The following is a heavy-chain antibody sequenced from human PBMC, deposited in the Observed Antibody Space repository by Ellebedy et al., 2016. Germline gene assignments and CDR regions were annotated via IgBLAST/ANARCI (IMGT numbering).Heavy chain of an antibody. CDR1: GFTFSSYG. J-gene: IGHJ6*03. CDR3: AKDGRVVPAAIITYYYYYMDV. CDR2: ISYDGSNK. V-gene: IGHV3-30*18. D-gene: IGHD2-2*01. Sequence: GGSLRLXCAASGFTFSSYGMHWVRQAPGKGLEWVAVISYDGSNKYYADSVKGRFTISRDNSKNTLYLQMNSLRAEDTAVYYCAKDGRVVPAAIITYYYYYMDVWGKGTTVTVSS.